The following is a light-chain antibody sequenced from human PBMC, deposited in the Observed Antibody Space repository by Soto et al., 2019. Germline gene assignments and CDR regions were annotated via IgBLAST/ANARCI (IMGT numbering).Light chain of an antibody. CDR3: QQYNSYPWT. CDR2: KAS. V-gene: IGKV1-5*03. CDR1: QSINNW. Sequence: DIQMTQSPSTLFASVGDRVTITCRASQSINNWLVWYQQKPGIAPKLLMYKASNVESGVPSRFSGSRSGTEFAPTISSLQPDDFATYYCQQYNSYPWTFGQGTKVEIK. J-gene: IGKJ1*01.